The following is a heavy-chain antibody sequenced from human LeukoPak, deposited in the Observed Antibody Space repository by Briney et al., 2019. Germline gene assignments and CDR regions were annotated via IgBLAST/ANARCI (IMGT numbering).Heavy chain of an antibody. Sequence: GASVKVSCKASGYTFSDYYIHWVRQAPRQGLQWMGWINPKTGDTNYPQKSQGRVTMTRDTSISTAYMELSRLRSDDTAVYYCAREEIAVGGPPPRWFDSWGQGTLVTVSS. D-gene: IGHD6-19*01. V-gene: IGHV1-2*02. J-gene: IGHJ5*01. CDR2: INPKTGDT. CDR1: GYTFSDYY. CDR3: AREEIAVGGPPPRWFDS.